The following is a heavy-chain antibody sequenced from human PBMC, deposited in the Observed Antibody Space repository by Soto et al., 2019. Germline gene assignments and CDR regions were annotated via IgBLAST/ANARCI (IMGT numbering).Heavy chain of an antibody. D-gene: IGHD6-13*01. V-gene: IGHV3-15*01. CDR3: TTGVTAAGPLDDAFDI. CDR1: GFTFSNAW. J-gene: IGHJ3*02. CDR2: IKSKNDGGTT. Sequence: GGSLRLSCAASGFTFSNAWMSWVRQAPGKGLEWVGRIKSKNDGGTTDYAAPVKGRFTISRDDSKNTLYLQMNSLKTEDTAVYYCTTGVTAAGPLDDAFDIWGQGTMVTVSS.